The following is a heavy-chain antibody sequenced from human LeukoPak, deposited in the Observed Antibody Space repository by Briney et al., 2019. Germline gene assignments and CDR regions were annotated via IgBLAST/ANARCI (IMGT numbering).Heavy chain of an antibody. D-gene: IGHD4/OR15-4a*01. J-gene: IGHJ4*02. CDR3: ARGVYGGYFDQ. Sequence: SETLSLTCIVSGGSISGYYWSWIRQPPGKGLEWIGYTEYSGRTEYKPSLQSRLTISVDTSKNQFSLKVNSVTAADTAVYYCARGVYGGYFDQWGQGALVTVSS. V-gene: IGHV4-59*01. CDR2: TEYSGRT. CDR1: GGSISGYY.